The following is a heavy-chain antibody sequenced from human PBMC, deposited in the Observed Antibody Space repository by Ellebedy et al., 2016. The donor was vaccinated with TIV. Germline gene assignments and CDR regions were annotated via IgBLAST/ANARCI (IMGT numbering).Heavy chain of an antibody. CDR2: ISAYNGNT. CDR1: GYTFTSYG. J-gene: IGHJ4*02. V-gene: IGHV1-18*04. Sequence: AASVKVSCKASGYTFTSYGISWVRQAPGQGLEWMGWISAYNGNTNYAQKLQGRVTMTTDTSTSTAYMELRSLRSDDTAVYNCARGGTYCSSTSCYGVYVYWGQGTLVTVSS. CDR3: ARGGTYCSSTSCYGVYVY. D-gene: IGHD2-2*01.